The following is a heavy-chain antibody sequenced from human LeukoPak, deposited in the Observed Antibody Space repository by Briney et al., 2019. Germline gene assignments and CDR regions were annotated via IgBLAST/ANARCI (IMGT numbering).Heavy chain of an antibody. D-gene: IGHD2-15*01. CDR1: GYTFTIYG. CDR3: ARDGIVVVAADNWFDP. CDR2: ISAYNRNT. V-gene: IGHV1-18*01. J-gene: IGHJ5*02. Sequence: ASVRVSCKASGYTFTIYGISWVRQAPGQGREWMGWISAYNRNTNYAQKLQGRVTMTTDTSTSTAYMELRSLRSDDTAVYYCARDGIVVVAADNWFDPWGQGTLVTVSS.